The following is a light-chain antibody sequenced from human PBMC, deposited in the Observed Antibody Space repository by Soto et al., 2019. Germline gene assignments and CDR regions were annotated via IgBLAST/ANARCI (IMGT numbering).Light chain of an antibody. CDR2: AAS. J-gene: IGKJ1*01. CDR1: QGISSY. CDR3: QQYYSYPRT. V-gene: IGKV1-8*01. Sequence: AIRMTLSPSSFSASTGDRVTITCRASQGISSYLAWYQQKPGKAPKLLIYAASTLQSGVPSRFSGSGSGTDFTLTISCLQSEDFATYYCQQYYSYPRTFGQGTKV.